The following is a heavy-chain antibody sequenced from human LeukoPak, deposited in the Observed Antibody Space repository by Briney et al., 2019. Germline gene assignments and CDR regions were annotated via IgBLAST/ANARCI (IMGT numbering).Heavy chain of an antibody. CDR3: ARRRYSSGWYVDY. CDR2: ISSSSSYT. D-gene: IGHD6-19*01. CDR1: GFTFSDYY. V-gene: IGHV3-11*06. J-gene: IGHJ4*02. Sequence: GGSLRLSCAASGFTFSDYYMSWIRRAPGKGLEWVSYISSSSSYTNHADSVKGRFTISRDNAKNSLYLQMNSLRAEDTAVYYCARRRYSSGWYVDYWGQGTLVTVSS.